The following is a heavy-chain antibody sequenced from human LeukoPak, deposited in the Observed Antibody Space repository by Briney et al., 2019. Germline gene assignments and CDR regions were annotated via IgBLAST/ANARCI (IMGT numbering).Heavy chain of an antibody. Sequence: PSETLSLTCTVSGGSISSYYWSWIRQPPGKGLEWIGYIYYSGSTNYNPSLKSRVTISVDTSKSQFSLKLSSVTAADTAVYYCASVYDSSGYYPFWGQGTLVTVSS. D-gene: IGHD3-22*01. J-gene: IGHJ4*02. CDR1: GGSISSYY. V-gene: IGHV4-59*12. CDR2: IYYSGST. CDR3: ASVYDSSGYYPF.